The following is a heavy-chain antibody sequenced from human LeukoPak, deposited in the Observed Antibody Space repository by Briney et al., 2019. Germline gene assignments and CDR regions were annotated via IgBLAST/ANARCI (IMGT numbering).Heavy chain of an antibody. J-gene: IGHJ4*02. D-gene: IGHD3-10*01. CDR1: GFTFSNYN. Sequence: GGSLRLSCAASGFTFSNYNMNWVRQPPGKGLQWVSYISSSSNIIYYADSVKGRFTISRDNAKDSLFLQMNSLRAEDTAVYYCARDFAREFTIDYWGQGTLVTVSS. CDR3: ARDFAREFTIDY. V-gene: IGHV3-48*01. CDR2: ISSSSNII.